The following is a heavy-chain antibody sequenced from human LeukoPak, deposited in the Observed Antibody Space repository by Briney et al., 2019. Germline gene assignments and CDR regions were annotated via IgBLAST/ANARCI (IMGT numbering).Heavy chain of an antibody. V-gene: IGHV4-39*01. CDR2: VYHTGTT. CDR3: ARHFRWQFDY. D-gene: IGHD2-15*01. CDR1: GDSISTYGLY. Sequence: SETPSLTCSVSGDSISTYGLYWGWLRQPPGKGLEWIASVYHTGTTYHNPSLKSRVTLAVDTSKNQFSLNLRSLSAADTAVYYCARHFRWQFDYWGQGSLVAVSS. J-gene: IGHJ4*02.